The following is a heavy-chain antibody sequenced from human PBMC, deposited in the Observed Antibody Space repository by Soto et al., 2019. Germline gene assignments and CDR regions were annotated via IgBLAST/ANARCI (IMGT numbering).Heavy chain of an antibody. D-gene: IGHD6-13*01. Sequence: QVQLVESGGGVVQPGRSLRLSCAASGFTFSSYAMHWVRQAPGKGLEWVAVISYDGSNKYYADSVKGRFTISRDNSKNTLYLQMNSLRAEDTAVYYCARGRAAAGSRAFFDYWGQGTLVTVSS. J-gene: IGHJ4*02. V-gene: IGHV3-30-3*01. CDR2: ISYDGSNK. CDR1: GFTFSSYA. CDR3: ARGRAAAGSRAFFDY.